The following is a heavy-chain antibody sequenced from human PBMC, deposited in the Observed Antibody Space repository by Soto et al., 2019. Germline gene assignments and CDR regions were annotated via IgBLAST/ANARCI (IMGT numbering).Heavy chain of an antibody. CDR2: ISAYNGNT. CDR1: GYTFTSYG. D-gene: IGHD3-22*01. V-gene: IGHV1-18*04. J-gene: IGHJ4*02. Sequence: ASVKVSCKASGYTFTSYGISWVRQAPGQGLEWMGWISAYNGNTNYAQKFQGRVTITADESTSTAYMELSSLRSEDTAVYYCARDPYNYYDSSGYRYFDYWGQGTLVTVSS. CDR3: ARDPYNYYDSSGYRYFDY.